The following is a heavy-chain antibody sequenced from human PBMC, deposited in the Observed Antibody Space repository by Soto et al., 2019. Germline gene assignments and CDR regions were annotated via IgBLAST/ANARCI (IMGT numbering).Heavy chain of an antibody. Sequence: GGPLRLACAASGFTFDDYAMHWFRQAPGKGLEWVSGISWNSGSIGYADSVKGRFTISRDNAKNSLYLQMNSLRAEDTALYYCAKVDGYNVLGAFDIWGQGTMVTVS. CDR1: GFTFDDYA. D-gene: IGHD3-10*02. J-gene: IGHJ3*02. CDR3: AKVDGYNVLGAFDI. CDR2: ISWNSGSI. V-gene: IGHV3-9*01.